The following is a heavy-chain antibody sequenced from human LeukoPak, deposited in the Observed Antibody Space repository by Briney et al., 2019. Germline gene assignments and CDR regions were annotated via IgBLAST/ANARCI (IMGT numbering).Heavy chain of an antibody. V-gene: IGHV4-61*02. D-gene: IGHD1-1*01. CDR3: ARDLTTSRTTGTKT. CDR2: IYTSGST. Sequence: SQTLSLTCTVSGGSISSGSYYWSWIRQPAGKGLEWIGRIYTSGSTNYNPSLKSRATISVDTSKNQFSLKLSSVTAADTAVYYCARDLTTSRTTGTKTWGQGTLVTVSS. CDR1: GGSISSGSYY. J-gene: IGHJ5*02.